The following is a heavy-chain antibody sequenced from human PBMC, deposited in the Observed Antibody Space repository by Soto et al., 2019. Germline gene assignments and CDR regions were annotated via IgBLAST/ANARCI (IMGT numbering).Heavy chain of an antibody. J-gene: IGHJ4*02. CDR2: VSSSRST. D-gene: IGHD1-1*01. CDR3: ATDGMTTCDT. CDR1: GFTVTSYT. Sequence: KTWETLSLTCIASGFTVTSYTWNWVRQPADKGLESMARVSSSRSTPYNPSLKKRLSISMDTAENRIALKLDSVTAADAVVYFCATDGMTTCDTWGPGTLVTVSS. V-gene: IGHV4-4*07.